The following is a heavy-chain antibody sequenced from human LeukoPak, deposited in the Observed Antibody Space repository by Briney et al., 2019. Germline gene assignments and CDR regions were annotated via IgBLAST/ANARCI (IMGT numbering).Heavy chain of an antibody. D-gene: IGHD3-10*01. V-gene: IGHV4-61*08. Sequence: SQTLSLTCTVSGGSISSGGYYWSWIRQPPGKGLEWIGYIYYSGSTNYNPSLKSRVTISVDTSKNQFSLKLSSVTAADTAVYYCAREENYYGSGSYSNWFDPWGQGTLVTVSS. CDR2: IYYSGST. CDR3: AREENYYGSGSYSNWFDP. CDR1: GGSISSGGYY. J-gene: IGHJ5*02.